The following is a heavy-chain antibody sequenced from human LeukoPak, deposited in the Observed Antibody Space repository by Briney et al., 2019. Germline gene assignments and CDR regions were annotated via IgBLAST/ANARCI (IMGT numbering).Heavy chain of an antibody. CDR2: IYHSGST. Sequence: SGTLSLTCAVSGGSISSSNWWSWVRQPPGKGLEWIGEIYHSGSTYYNPSLKSRVTISVDTSKNQFSLKVSSVTAADTAVYYCARSAATNLEAFDIWGQGTMVTVSS. CDR1: GGSISSSNW. V-gene: IGHV4-4*02. CDR3: ARSAATNLEAFDI. D-gene: IGHD2-15*01. J-gene: IGHJ3*02.